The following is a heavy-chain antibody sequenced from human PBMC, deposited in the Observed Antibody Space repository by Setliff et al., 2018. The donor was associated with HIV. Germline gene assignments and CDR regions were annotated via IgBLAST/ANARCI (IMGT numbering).Heavy chain of an antibody. Sequence: SETLSLTCTVSGDSISRSHNCWGWVRQTPGKGLEWIGSIFNNGNTYYTPSLKSRATVSVDTSKNQISLKVNSVTAGDTAIYYCARHEGRGYLVPGLDYWGQGTLVTVSS. V-gene: IGHV4-39*01. CDR2: IFNNGNT. J-gene: IGHJ4*02. D-gene: IGHD3-22*01. CDR1: GDSISRSHNC. CDR3: ARHEGRGYLVPGLDY.